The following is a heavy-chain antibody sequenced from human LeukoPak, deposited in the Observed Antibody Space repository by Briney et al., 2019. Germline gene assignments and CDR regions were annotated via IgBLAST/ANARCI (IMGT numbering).Heavy chain of an antibody. CDR1: GGSFSNYY. CDR2: INDSGRT. Sequence: SETLSLTCAVYGGSFSNYYWSWIRQTPGKGMEWIGEINDSGRTNYNPSLMSRITVSVDTSKNQFSLRLTSVTATDTAVYYCARRWNYGRNYYIDVWGKGATVSVSS. V-gene: IGHV4-34*01. J-gene: IGHJ6*03. CDR3: ARRWNYGRNYYIDV. D-gene: IGHD1-7*01.